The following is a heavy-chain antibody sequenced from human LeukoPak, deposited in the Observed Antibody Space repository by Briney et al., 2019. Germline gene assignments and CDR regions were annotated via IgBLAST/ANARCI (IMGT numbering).Heavy chain of an antibody. D-gene: IGHD3-10*01. CDR3: ARSTDMVWGVIGY. CDR1: GGSISSGGYY. CDR2: IYYSGST. J-gene: IGHJ4*02. Sequence: PSETLSLTCTVSGGSISSGGYYWTWIRQHPGKGLEWIGYIYYSGSTYYNPSLKSRLTISIDTSKNQFSLKLSSVTAADTAVYYCARSTDMVWGVIGYWGQGTLVTVSS. V-gene: IGHV4-31*03.